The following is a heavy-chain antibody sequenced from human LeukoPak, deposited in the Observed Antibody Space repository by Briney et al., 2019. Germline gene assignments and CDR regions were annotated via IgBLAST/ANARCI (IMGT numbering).Heavy chain of an antibody. CDR1: GFTFSSYS. CDR3: ARDRGYSYEFDY. V-gene: IGHV3-21*01. J-gene: IGHJ4*02. Sequence: GGSLRLSCAASGFTFSSYSMNWVRQAPGKGLEWVSSISSSSSYIYYADSVKGRFTISRNNAKNSLYLQMNSLRAEDTAVYYCARDRGYSYEFDYWGQGTLVTVSS. CDR2: ISSSSSYI. D-gene: IGHD5-18*01.